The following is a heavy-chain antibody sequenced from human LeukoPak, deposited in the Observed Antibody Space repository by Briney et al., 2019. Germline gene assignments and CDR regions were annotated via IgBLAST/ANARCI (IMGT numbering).Heavy chain of an antibody. CDR1: GGSISSYY. CDR3: ARGLEAPGASPYFYY. CDR2: IYYSGST. Sequence: SETLSLTCTVSGGSISSYYWSWIRQPPGKGLEWIGYIYYSGSTNYNPSLKSRVTISVDTSKNQFSLKLSSVTAADTAVYYCARGLEAPGASPYFYYWGQGTLVTVSS. D-gene: IGHD3-16*01. V-gene: IGHV4-59*01. J-gene: IGHJ4*02.